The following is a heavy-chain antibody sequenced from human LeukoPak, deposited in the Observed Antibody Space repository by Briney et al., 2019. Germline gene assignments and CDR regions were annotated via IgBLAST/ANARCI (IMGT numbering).Heavy chain of an antibody. CDR1: GYTFTAFY. CDR2: INPITGGT. D-gene: IGHD3-3*01. V-gene: IGHV1-2*02. Sequence: ASVKVSCTASGYTFTAFYIHWVRQAPGQGPEWMGWINPITGGTKSAQNFQGRVTMTRDTSISTVYMELSSLRSDDTAVYYCARVSVFVFVPVVFYFDYWGQGTLVTVSS. J-gene: IGHJ4*02. CDR3: ARVSVFVFVPVVFYFDY.